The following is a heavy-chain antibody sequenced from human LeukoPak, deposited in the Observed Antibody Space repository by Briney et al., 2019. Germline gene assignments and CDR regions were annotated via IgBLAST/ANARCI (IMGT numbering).Heavy chain of an antibody. J-gene: IGHJ3*02. CDR2: IIPILGIA. CDR3: ARDRTVVTKGLDAFDI. D-gene: IGHD4-23*01. V-gene: IGHV1-69*04. CDR1: GGTFSSYA. Sequence: ASVKVSCKASGGTFSSYAISWVRQAPGQGLEWMGRIIPILGIANYAQKFQGRVTITADKSTSTAYMELSSLRSEDTAVYYCARDRTVVTKGLDAFDIWGQGTMVTVSS.